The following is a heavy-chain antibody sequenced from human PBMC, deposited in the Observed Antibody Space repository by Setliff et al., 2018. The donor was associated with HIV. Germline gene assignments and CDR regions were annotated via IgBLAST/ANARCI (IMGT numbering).Heavy chain of an antibody. CDR1: GIIFTDAW. V-gene: IGHV3-15*07. Sequence: GGSLRLSCATSGIIFTDAWMNWVRRAPGKGLEWVGLIKHNSDGGTTDFAAPVKGRFTISRDDSKHTVYLQMNSLKIDDTGLYYCATGPLDYWGQGTLVTVSS. CDR2: IKHNSDGGTT. CDR3: ATGPLDY. J-gene: IGHJ4*02.